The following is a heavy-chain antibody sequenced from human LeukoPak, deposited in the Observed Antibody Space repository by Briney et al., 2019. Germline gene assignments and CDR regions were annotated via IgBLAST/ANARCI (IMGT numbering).Heavy chain of an antibody. J-gene: IGHJ4*02. CDR1: GFTFSSYA. CDR2: ISSSGSTI. CDR3: ARDARQQLVERFDY. V-gene: IGHV3-48*04. D-gene: IGHD6-13*01. Sequence: GGSLRLSCATSGFTFSSYAMSWVRQAPGQGLEWVSYISSSGSTIYYADSVKGRFTISRDNAKNSLYLQMNSLRAEDTAVYYCARDARQQLVERFDYWGQGTLVTVSS.